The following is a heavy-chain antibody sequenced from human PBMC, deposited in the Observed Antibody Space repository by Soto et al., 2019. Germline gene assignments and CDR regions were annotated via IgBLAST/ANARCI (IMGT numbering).Heavy chain of an antibody. CDR3: ARVVAKYYYGMDV. J-gene: IGHJ6*02. Sequence: SVKVSCKASGGTFSSYAISWVRQAPGQGLEWMGGIIPIFGTANYAQKFQGRVTITADESTSTAYMELSSLRSEDTAVYYCARVVAKYYYGMDVWGQGTKVTVSS. CDR2: IIPIFGTA. CDR1: GGTFSSYA. D-gene: IGHD5-12*01. V-gene: IGHV1-69*13.